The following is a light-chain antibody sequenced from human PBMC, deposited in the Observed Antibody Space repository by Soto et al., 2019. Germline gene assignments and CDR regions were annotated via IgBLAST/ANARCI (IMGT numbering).Light chain of an antibody. CDR3: QSYDSSLSGVV. Sequence: QSVLTQPPSVSGAPGQRVTISCTGSSSNIGAGYDVHWYQKLPGTAPKILIFGNNNRPSGVPDRFSGSKSGTSASLAITGLQAEDEADYYCQSYDSSLSGVVFGGGTKLTVL. CDR1: SSNIGAGYD. J-gene: IGLJ3*02. CDR2: GNN. V-gene: IGLV1-40*01.